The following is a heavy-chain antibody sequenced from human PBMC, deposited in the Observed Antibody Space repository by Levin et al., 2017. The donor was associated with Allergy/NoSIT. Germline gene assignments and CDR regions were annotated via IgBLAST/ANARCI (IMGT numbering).Heavy chain of an antibody. D-gene: IGHD3-9*01. CDR1: GFTFSSYS. CDR3: ARDGYDILTGHIPLYYFDY. Sequence: AGGSLRLSCAASGFTFSSYSMNWVRQAPGKGLEWVSYISSSSSTIYYADSVKGRFTISRDNAKNSLYLQMNSLRAEDTAVYYCARDGYDILTGHIPLYYFDYWGQGTLVTVSS. J-gene: IGHJ4*02. V-gene: IGHV3-48*01. CDR2: ISSSSSTI.